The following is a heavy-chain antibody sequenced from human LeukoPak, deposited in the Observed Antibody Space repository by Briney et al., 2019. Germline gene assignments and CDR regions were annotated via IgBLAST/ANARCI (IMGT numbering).Heavy chain of an antibody. Sequence: GGSLRLSCAASGFTFSDHYMDWVRQAPGKGLEWVGRTRNKANSYTTEYAASVKGRFTISRDDSKNSLYLQMNSLKTEDTAVYYCARQARLWLGYGMDVWGQGTTVTVSS. CDR2: TRNKANSYTT. V-gene: IGHV3-72*01. J-gene: IGHJ6*02. CDR3: ARQARLWLGYGMDV. CDR1: GFTFSDHY. D-gene: IGHD6-19*01.